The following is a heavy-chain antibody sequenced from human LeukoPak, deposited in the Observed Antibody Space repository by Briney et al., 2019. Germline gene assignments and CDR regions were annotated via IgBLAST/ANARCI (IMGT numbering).Heavy chain of an antibody. CDR3: VREGNELLSKNFDY. Sequence: ASVKVSCKASGFTFTCYYIHWVRQAPGQGLEWMGYINPHSGGTSSPQKFQGRVTMTTDTSISEAYMELSSLISDDTAMYYCVREGNELLSKNFDYWGQGTLVTVSS. J-gene: IGHJ4*02. CDR2: INPHSGGT. D-gene: IGHD2-21*02. V-gene: IGHV1-2*02. CDR1: GFTFTCYY.